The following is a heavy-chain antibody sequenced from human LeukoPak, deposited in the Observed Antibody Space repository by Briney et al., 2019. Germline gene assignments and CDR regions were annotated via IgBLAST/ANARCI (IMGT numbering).Heavy chain of an antibody. J-gene: IGHJ4*02. CDR3: AKESPYGSGSRNYYFHY. CDR2: NSGSAERT. D-gene: IGHD3-10*01. Sequence: GGSLSLSCAASGFTFSSYAMSWVRQAPGKGLEWVSANSGSAERTYYADSVKGRFTISRDNSKNTLYLQLNSLRPEDTAIYYCAKESPYGSGSRNYYFHYWGQGTLVTVSS. CDR1: GFTFSSYA. V-gene: IGHV3-23*01.